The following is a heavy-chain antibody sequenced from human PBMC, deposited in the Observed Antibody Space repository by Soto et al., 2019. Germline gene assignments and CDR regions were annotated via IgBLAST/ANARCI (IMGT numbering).Heavy chain of an antibody. J-gene: IGHJ3*02. CDR3: AADTQRTTGTLAFDI. V-gene: IGHV1-58*01. Sequence: SVKVSCKASGFTFTSSAVQWVRHARGQRLEWIGWIVVGSGNTNYAQKFQERVTITRDMSTSTAYLELSSLRSEQTAVYYCAADTQRTTGTLAFDIWGQGTMVTVSS. CDR2: IVVGSGNT. CDR1: GFTFTSSA. D-gene: IGHD1-1*01.